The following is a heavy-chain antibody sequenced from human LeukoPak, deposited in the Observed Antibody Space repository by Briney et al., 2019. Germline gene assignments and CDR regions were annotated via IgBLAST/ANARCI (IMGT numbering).Heavy chain of an antibody. D-gene: IGHD2-15*01. CDR1: GGTFSSYA. CDR2: IITIFGTA. Sequence: SVKVSCKASGGTFSSYAISWVRQAPGQGLEWMGKIITIFGTANYAQKFQGRVTITTDESTSTAYMELSSLRSEDTAVYYCARLGGSCHYYYYMDVWGKGTTVTVSS. V-gene: IGHV1-69*05. CDR3: ARLGGSCHYYYYMDV. J-gene: IGHJ6*03.